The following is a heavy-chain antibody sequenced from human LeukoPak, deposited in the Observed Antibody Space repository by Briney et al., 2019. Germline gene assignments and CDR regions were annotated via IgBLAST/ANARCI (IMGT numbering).Heavy chain of an antibody. V-gene: IGHV3-7*04. CDR3: VRVSCTNGVCYGFDY. CDR1: GFTFSRYW. Sequence: GGSLRLSCAASGFTFSRYWISWVRQAPGKGLEWVANIKEDGSEKYYVDSVKGRFTISRDNAKNSLYLQMNSLRGEDTAVYYCVRVSCTNGVCYGFDYWGQGTLVTVSS. CDR2: IKEDGSEK. J-gene: IGHJ4*02. D-gene: IGHD2-8*01.